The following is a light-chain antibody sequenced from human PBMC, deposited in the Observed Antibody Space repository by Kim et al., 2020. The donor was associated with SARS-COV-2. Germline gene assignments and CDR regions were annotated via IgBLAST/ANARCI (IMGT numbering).Light chain of an antibody. Sequence: SLSPGERATLSCRATQKFSNYLAWYQQRPGQAPRLLIYAASNRATGVSDRFSGSGSGTDFTLTVSRLEPEDFAIYYCQQYGAPPYTFGQGTKLEI. CDR3: QQYGAPPYT. V-gene: IGKV3-20*01. CDR1: QKFSNY. CDR2: AAS. J-gene: IGKJ2*01.